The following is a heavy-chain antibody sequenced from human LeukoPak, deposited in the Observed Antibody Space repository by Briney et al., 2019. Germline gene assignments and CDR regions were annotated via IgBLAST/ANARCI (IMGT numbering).Heavy chain of an antibody. CDR1: GFTFSSYA. CDR3: AKDDAWVRYQD. V-gene: IGHV3-23*01. CDR2: ISGGGGSS. D-gene: IGHD5-12*01. J-gene: IGHJ4*02. Sequence: SGGSLRLSCAASGFTFSSYAMSWVRQAPGKGLEWVSGISGGGGSSYYADSVKGRFTISRDNSKNTLDLQMNSLRAEDTAVYYCAKDDAWVRYQDWGQGTLVTVSS.